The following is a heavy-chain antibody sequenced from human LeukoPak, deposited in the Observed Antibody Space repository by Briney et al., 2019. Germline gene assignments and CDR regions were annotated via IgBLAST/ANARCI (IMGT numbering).Heavy chain of an antibody. CDR1: GFTFSSYG. Sequence: PGGSLRLSCAASGFTFSSYGMHWVRQAPGKGLEWVAVIWYDGSNKYYADSVKGRFTISRDNSKNTLYLQMNSLRAEDTAAYYCARTRWGLYYFDYWGQGTLVTVSS. D-gene: IGHD1-26*01. CDR3: ARTRWGLYYFDY. J-gene: IGHJ4*02. V-gene: IGHV3-33*01. CDR2: IWYDGSNK.